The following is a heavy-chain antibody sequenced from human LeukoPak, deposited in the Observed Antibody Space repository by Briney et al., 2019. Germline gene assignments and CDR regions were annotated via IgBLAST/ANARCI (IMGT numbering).Heavy chain of an antibody. J-gene: IGHJ4*02. D-gene: IGHD5-12*01. CDR3: AREMGLNIVATLGY. V-gene: IGHV3-33*01. CDR2: IWYDGSNK. Sequence: PGRSLRLSCAASGFTFSNYGMHWVRQAPGKGLEWVALIWYDGSNKYYADSVQGRFIISRDNSKNTLYLQMNSLRAEDTAVYYCAREMGLNIVATLGYRGQGTLVTVSS. CDR1: GFTFSNYG.